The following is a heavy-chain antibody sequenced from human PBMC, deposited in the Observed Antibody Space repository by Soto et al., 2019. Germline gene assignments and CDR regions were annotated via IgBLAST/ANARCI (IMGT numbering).Heavy chain of an antibody. J-gene: IGHJ4*02. CDR2: ISPNSDNT. CDR1: GYTFSNFG. Sequence: ASVKVSCKASGYTFSNFGISWGRQAPGEGLEWMGWISPNSDNTGYAQKFQGRVTMTRNTSISTAYMELSSLRSEDTAVYYCARTLYGDNVAYWGQGTLVTVSS. D-gene: IGHD4-17*01. CDR3: ARTLYGDNVAY. V-gene: IGHV1-8*02.